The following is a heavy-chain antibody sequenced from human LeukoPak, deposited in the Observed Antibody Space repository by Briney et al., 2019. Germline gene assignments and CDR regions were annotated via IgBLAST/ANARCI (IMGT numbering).Heavy chain of an antibody. J-gene: IGHJ6*02. CDR2: ISFDGTNK. CDR1: GFTFSTFG. CDR3: AKDVWDIVVVVTATTYGMDV. V-gene: IGHV3-30*18. Sequence: GGSLRLSCAASGFTFSTFGMHWVRQAPGKGLEWVAVISFDGTNKYYADSVKGRFTISRDNSKNTLYLQMNSLRAEDTAVYYCAKDVWDIVVVVTATTYGMDVWGQGITVTVSS. D-gene: IGHD2-15*01.